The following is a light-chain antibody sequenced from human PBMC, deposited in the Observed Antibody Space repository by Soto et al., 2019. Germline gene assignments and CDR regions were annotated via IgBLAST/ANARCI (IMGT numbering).Light chain of an antibody. CDR3: QQRSNWPIT. V-gene: IGKV3-11*01. CDR1: RSVSRY. Sequence: EIVLAQSPATLSLSPGERATLSCRASRSVSRYLAWYQQKPGQAPRLLMYDASNRATGIPARFSGSGSGTDFTLTISSLAPEDFAVYYCQQRSNWPITFGQGTRLEIK. CDR2: DAS. J-gene: IGKJ5*01.